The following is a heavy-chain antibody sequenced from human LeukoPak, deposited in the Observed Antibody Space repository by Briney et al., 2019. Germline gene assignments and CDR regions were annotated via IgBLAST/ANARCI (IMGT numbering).Heavy chain of an antibody. Sequence: SGTLSLTCAVSGGSISSSNWWSWVRQPPGKGLEWIGEIYHSGSTNYNPSLKSRVTISVDKSKNQFSLKLSSVTAADTAVYYCARDTYYYDSSGYRRFDYWGQGTLVTVSS. V-gene: IGHV4-4*02. D-gene: IGHD3-22*01. CDR3: ARDTYYYDSSGYRRFDY. CDR1: GGSISSSNW. CDR2: IYHSGST. J-gene: IGHJ4*02.